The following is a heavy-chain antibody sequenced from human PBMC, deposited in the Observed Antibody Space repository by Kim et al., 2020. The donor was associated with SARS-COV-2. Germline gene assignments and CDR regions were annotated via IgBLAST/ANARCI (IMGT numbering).Heavy chain of an antibody. D-gene: IGHD1-26*01. V-gene: IGHV4-39*01. CDR3: WRVGVLRRDYYGMDV. CDR2: IYYSGST. J-gene: IGHJ6*02. CDR1: GGSISSSSYY. Sequence: SETLSLTCTVSGGSISSSSYYWGWIRQPPGKGLEWIGSIYYSGSTYYNPSLKSRVTISVDTSKNQFSLKRSSVTAADTAVYYCWRVGVLRRDYYGMDVWGPGTTVTVSS.